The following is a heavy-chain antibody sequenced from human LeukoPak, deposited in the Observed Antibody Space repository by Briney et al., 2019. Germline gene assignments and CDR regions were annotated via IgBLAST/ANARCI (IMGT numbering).Heavy chain of an antibody. CDR1: GFTFSNYG. V-gene: IGHV3-30*02. CDR3: AKDMAAYYYSSGNIDY. Sequence: GGSLRLSCAASGFTFSNYGMHWVRQAPGKGLEWVAFIRYDGSNKYYADSVKGRFTISRDNSKNTLYLQMNSLRAEDTALYYCAKDMAAYYYSSGNIDYWGQGTLVTVSS. D-gene: IGHD3-10*01. J-gene: IGHJ4*02. CDR2: IRYDGSNK.